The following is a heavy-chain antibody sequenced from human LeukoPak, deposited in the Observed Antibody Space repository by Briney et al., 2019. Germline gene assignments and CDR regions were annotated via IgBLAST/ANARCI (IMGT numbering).Heavy chain of an antibody. V-gene: IGHV4-59*01. Sequence: SGPTLVKPSETLSLTCTVSGGSISGWYWSWIRQPPGKGLEWIGYIYGSGNTNYNPSLKCRVTMSIDTSKNQFSLKLTSVTAADTATYYCARETSLAGFASGLGFNYWGQGILVTVSS. CDR2: IYGSGNT. CDR3: ARETSLAGFASGLGFNY. D-gene: IGHD6-19*01. J-gene: IGHJ4*02. CDR1: GGSISGWY.